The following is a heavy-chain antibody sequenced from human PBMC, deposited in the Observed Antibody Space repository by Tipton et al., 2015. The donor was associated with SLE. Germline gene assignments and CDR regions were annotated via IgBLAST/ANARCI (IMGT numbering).Heavy chain of an antibody. CDR3: VARVDWYFDL. J-gene: IGHJ2*01. V-gene: IGHV3-23*01. D-gene: IGHD6-6*01. CDR1: GFMFSSYA. Sequence: SLRLSCAASGFMFSSYAMRWVRQAPGKGLEWVSVISGGGDTASYADSVKGRFTISRDNSKNTLYLQMDSLRGDDTAVYYCVARVDWYFDLWGRGTLVTVSS. CDR2: ISGGGDTA.